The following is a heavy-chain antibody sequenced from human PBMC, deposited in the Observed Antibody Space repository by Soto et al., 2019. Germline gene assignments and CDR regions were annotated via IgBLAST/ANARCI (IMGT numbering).Heavy chain of an antibody. CDR3: AHQPIYCISTSCYDWFDP. CDR1: GFSLSTSGVG. CDR2: IYWDDDK. V-gene: IGHV2-5*02. J-gene: IGHJ5*02. Sequence: QITLKESGPTLVKPTQPLTLTCTFSGFSLSTSGVGVGWIRQPPGKALEWLALIYWDDDKRYSPSLKSRLTITKDTYKNQVVLTMTNMDPVDTATYYCAHQPIYCISTSCYDWFDPWGQGTLVTVSS. D-gene: IGHD2-2*01.